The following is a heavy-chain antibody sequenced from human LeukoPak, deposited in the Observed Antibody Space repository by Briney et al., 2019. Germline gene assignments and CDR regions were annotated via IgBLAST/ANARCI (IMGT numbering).Heavy chain of an antibody. D-gene: IGHD1-14*01. CDR1: GFTFSSYI. J-gene: IGHJ4*02. CDR2: ISSSSSYI. Sequence: GGSLRLSCAASGFTFSSYIMNWVRQAPGKGLEWVSSISSSSSYIYYADSVKGRFTISRENAKNSLYLQMNSLRAEDTAVYYCARDKVWAYYFDYWGQGTLVTVSS. V-gene: IGHV3-21*01. CDR3: ARDKVWAYYFDY.